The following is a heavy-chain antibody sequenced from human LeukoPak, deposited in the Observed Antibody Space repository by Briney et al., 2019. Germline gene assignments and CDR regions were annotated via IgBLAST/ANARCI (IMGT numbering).Heavy chain of an antibody. V-gene: IGHV3-23*01. CDR1: GFTFSSYA. CDR2: ISGSGDNT. CDR3: AKDAPIYTNPLYFDY. J-gene: IGHJ4*02. D-gene: IGHD4-11*01. Sequence: GGSLRLSCAASGFTFSSYAMNWVRQAPGKGLEWVSTISGSGDNTYYADSVKGRFTIARDNSKNTLYLQMNSLRAEDTAVYYCAKDAPIYTNPLYFDYWGQGTLVTVSS.